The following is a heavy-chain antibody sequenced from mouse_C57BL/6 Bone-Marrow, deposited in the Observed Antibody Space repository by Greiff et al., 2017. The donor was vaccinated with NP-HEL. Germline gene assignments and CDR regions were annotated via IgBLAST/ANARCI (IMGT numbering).Heavy chain of an antibody. CDR1: GYTFTDYN. CDR2: INPNNGGT. V-gene: IGHV1-18*01. Sequence: VQLQQSGPELVKPGASVKIPCKASGYTFTDYNMDWVKQSHGKSLEWIGDINPNNGGTIYNQKFKGKATLTVDKSSSTAYMELRSLTSEDTAVYYCARPLYGNDVGYYAMGYWGQGTSVTVSS. CDR3: ARPLYGNDVGYYAMGY. J-gene: IGHJ4*01. D-gene: IGHD2-2*01.